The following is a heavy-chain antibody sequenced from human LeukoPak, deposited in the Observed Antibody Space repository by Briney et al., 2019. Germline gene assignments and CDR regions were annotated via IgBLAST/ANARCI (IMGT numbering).Heavy chain of an antibody. CDR2: IDSSGST. D-gene: IGHD1-26*01. V-gene: IGHV4-4*07. CDR3: AREVEGHGFMRHAFGYYYYG. CDR1: GGSITTNY. J-gene: IGHJ6*01. Sequence: SETLSLTCIVSGGSITTNYWTWIRQPAGKGLEWIGLIDSSGSTAYNPSLKSRVTMSLDTSKNQFSLKLSSVTAADTAVYYCAREVEGHGFMRHAFGYYYYG.